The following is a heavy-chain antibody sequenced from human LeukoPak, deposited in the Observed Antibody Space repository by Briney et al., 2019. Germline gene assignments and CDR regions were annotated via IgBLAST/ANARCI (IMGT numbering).Heavy chain of an antibody. Sequence: GGSLRLSCAASGFTFSKYAMLWVRQAPGKGLEWVSALSGSGATTYYADSVKGRFTISRDNSKNTLYLQMNSLRAEDTAVYYCARAKNFDYWGQGTLVTVSS. J-gene: IGHJ4*02. CDR3: ARAKNFDY. CDR1: GFTFSKYA. V-gene: IGHV3-23*01. CDR2: LSGSGATT.